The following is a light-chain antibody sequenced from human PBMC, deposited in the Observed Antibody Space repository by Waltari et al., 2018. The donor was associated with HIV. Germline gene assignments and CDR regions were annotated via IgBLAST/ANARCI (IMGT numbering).Light chain of an antibody. CDR1: SSHVPFYNY. CDR2: EVN. Sequence: QSALTQPASVSGSPGQSITISCTGTSSHVPFYNYVSWYQLHPGKAPKLIIYEVNNRPSGVSNRFSGSKSDNTASLTISGLQAEDEADYYCSSYTTFSTPVVFGGGTKLTVL. V-gene: IGLV2-14*01. CDR3: SSYTTFSTPVV. J-gene: IGLJ2*01.